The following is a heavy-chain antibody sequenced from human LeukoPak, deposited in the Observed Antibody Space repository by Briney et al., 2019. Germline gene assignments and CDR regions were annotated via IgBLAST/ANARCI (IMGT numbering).Heavy chain of an antibody. V-gene: IGHV1-2*02. CDR2: INANSCDT. Sequence: ASVKVSCRASGYTFTGYYMHWVRQAPGQGLEWRGWINANSCDTGYAQKFQGRVPMTRDTSVSTAYMELSRLRSDDTAVYFCARAGASRWLDYWGEAGLVTVSS. CDR3: ARAGASRWLDY. J-gene: IGHJ4*02. CDR1: GYTFTGYY. D-gene: IGHD3-22*01.